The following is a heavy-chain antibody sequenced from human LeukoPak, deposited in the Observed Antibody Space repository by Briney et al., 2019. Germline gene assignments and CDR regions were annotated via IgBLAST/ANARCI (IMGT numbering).Heavy chain of an antibody. CDR2: FDPEDGET. Sequence: ASVNVSCKVSGYTLTELSMHWVRQAPGKGLEWMGGFDPEDGETIYAQKFQGRVTMTEDTSTDTAYMELSSLRSEDTAVYYCATTPWQQLVSTPYGMDVWGQGTTVTVSS. CDR1: GYTLTELS. J-gene: IGHJ6*02. CDR3: ATTPWQQLVSTPYGMDV. D-gene: IGHD6-13*01. V-gene: IGHV1-24*01.